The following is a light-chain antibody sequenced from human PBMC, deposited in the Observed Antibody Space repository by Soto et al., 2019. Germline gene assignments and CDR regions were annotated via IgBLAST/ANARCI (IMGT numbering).Light chain of an antibody. CDR3: QQYYSIPLT. CDR2: WAS. Sequence: DILMTQSPDSLAVALGERSTINCKSSQSVLHSTNNTKNLAWYQQKPGQPPKLLIYWASTRESGVPDRFSGSGSGIDFTLTISSLQAEDVATYYCQQYYSIPLTFGGGTKV. CDR1: QSVLHSTNNTKN. V-gene: IGKV4-1*01. J-gene: IGKJ4*01.